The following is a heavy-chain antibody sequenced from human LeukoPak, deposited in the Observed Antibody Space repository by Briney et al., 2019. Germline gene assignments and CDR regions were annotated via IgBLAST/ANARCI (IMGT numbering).Heavy chain of an antibody. V-gene: IGHV4-59*08. Sequence: PSETLSLTCTVSGGSISGYYWSWIRQPPGKGLEWIGYISYSGSTNYNPSLMTRVTISLDTSKSQFSLKLSSVTAADTAVYYCARSSIAAVSYDYYFDYWGQGTLVTVSS. CDR1: GGSISGYY. CDR2: ISYSGST. J-gene: IGHJ4*02. D-gene: IGHD6-13*01. CDR3: ARSSIAAVSYDYYFDY.